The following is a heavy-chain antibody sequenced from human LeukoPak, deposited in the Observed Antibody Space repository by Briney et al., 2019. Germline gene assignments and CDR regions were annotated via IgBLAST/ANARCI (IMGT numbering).Heavy chain of an antibody. CDR3: AGRFYDILTGYYFDY. CDR2: IYPGDSDT. V-gene: IGHV5-51*01. D-gene: IGHD3-9*01. CDR1: GYSFTSYW. J-gene: IGHJ4*02. Sequence: GESLKISCKGSGYSFTSYWIGWVRQMPGKGLEWMGIIYPGDSDTRYSPSFQGQVTISADKSISTAYLQWSSLKASDTAMYYCAGRFYDILTGYYFDYWGQGTLVTVSS.